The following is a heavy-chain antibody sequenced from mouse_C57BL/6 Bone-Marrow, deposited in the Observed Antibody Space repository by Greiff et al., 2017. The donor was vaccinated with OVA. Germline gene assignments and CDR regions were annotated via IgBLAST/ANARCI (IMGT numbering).Heavy chain of an antibody. CDR3: ARKDYYGSSYWYFDV. J-gene: IGHJ1*03. V-gene: IGHV1-54*01. Sequence: QVQLKESGAELVRPGTSVKVSCKASGYAFTNYLIEWVKQRPGQGLEWIGVINPGSGGTNYNEKFKGKATLTADKSSSTAYMQLSSLTSEDSAVYFCARKDYYGSSYWYFDVLGTGTTVTVSS. D-gene: IGHD1-1*01. CDR1: GYAFTNYL. CDR2: INPGSGGT.